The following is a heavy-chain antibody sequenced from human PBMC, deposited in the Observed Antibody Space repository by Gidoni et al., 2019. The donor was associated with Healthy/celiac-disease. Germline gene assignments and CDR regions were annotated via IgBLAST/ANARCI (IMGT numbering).Heavy chain of an antibody. V-gene: IGHV1-2*02. CDR3: ARDGRDGSGSYYSPVAHGLDY. CDR1: GYTFTGYY. Sequence: QVQLVQSGAEAKTPGASVEVSGKASGYTFTGYYMHWVRQAPGQGLEWLGWINPNSGGTNYAQKFQGRVTITRDTSISPAYMELSRLRSDDTAVYYCARDGRDGSGSYYSPVAHGLDYWGQGTLVTVSS. D-gene: IGHD3-10*01. J-gene: IGHJ4*02. CDR2: INPNSGGT.